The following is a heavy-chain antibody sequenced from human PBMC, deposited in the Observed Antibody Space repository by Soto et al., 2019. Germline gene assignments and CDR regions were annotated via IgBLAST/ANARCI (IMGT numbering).Heavy chain of an antibody. CDR2: ISSASNDI. CDR1: GFTFIRYS. Sequence: GGSLRLSCTASGFTFIRYSMNWVRQAPGKGLEWVASISSASNDITYADSVKGRFIISRDNAKNSLFLQMNDLRPEDTALYYCARVAYWGQGTLVTVSS. V-gene: IGHV3-21*06. CDR3: ARVAY. J-gene: IGHJ4*02.